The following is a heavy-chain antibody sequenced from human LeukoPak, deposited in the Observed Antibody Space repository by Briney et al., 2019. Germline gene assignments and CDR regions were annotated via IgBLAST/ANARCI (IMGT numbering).Heavy chain of an antibody. Sequence: GGSLRLSCAASGFTFSTYAMHWVRQAPGKGLEWVAVISYDGSNKYYADSVKGRFTISRDNSKNTLYLQMNSLRAEDTAVYYCARGPSSGWGENYFDYWGQGTLVTVSS. CDR1: GFTFSTYA. CDR2: ISYDGSNK. J-gene: IGHJ4*02. CDR3: ARGPSSGWGENYFDY. D-gene: IGHD6-19*01. V-gene: IGHV3-30-3*01.